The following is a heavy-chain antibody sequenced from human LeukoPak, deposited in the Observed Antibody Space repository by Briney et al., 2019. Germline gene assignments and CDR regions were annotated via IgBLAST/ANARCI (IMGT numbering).Heavy chain of an antibody. CDR2: ISSSGSTI. Sequence: TGGSLRLSCAASGFTFSDYCMSWIRQAPGKGLEWVSYISSSGSTIYYADSVKGRFTISRDNAKNSLYLQMNSLRAEDTAVYYCAREGVATIYLDYWGQGTLVTVSS. V-gene: IGHV3-11*01. J-gene: IGHJ4*02. CDR1: GFTFSDYC. D-gene: IGHD5-12*01. CDR3: AREGVATIYLDY.